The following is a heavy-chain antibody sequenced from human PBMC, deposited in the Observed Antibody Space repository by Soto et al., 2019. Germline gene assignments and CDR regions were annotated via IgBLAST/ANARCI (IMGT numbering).Heavy chain of an antibody. V-gene: IGHV3-64D*08. D-gene: IGHD3-3*01. CDR2: ISSNGGST. J-gene: IGHJ4*02. CDR3: VKGRGDFWSGYYIFDY. CDR1: GFTFSSYA. Sequence: ASLRLSCSASGFTFSSYAMHWVHQAPGKGLEYVSAISSNGGSTYYADSVKGRFTISRDNSKNTLYLQMSSLRAEDTAVYYCVKGRGDFWSGYYIFDYWGQGTLVTDSS.